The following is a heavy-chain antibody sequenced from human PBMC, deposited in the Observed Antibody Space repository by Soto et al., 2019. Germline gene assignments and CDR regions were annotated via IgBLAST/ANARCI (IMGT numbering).Heavy chain of an antibody. D-gene: IGHD6-19*01. CDR2: ISWNSGSI. CDR3: AKDSIAVAGPFDY. CDR1: GFTFDDYA. V-gene: IGHV3-9*01. Sequence: GGSLGLSCAASGFTFDDYAMHCFRQAPGKGLEWVSGISWNSGSIGYADSVEGRFTISRDNAKNSLYLQMNSLRAEDTALYYCAKDSIAVAGPFDYWGQGTLVTVSS. J-gene: IGHJ4*02.